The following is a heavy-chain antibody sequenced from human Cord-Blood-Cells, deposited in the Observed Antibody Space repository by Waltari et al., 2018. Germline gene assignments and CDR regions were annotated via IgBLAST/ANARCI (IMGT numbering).Heavy chain of an antibody. Sequence: EVQLVESGGGLVKPGGSLRLSCAASGFTFSSYSMNWVRQAPGKGLEWVSSISSISSYRYYADSVKCRFTISRDNAKNSLYLQMNSLRAEDTAVYYCATSSPPLYWGQGTLVTVSS. J-gene: IGHJ4*02. D-gene: IGHD6-13*01. V-gene: IGHV3-21*01. CDR3: ATSSPPLY. CDR2: ISSISSYR. CDR1: GFTFSSYS.